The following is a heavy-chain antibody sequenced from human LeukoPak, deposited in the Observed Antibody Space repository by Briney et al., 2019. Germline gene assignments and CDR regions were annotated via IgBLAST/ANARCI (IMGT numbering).Heavy chain of an antibody. CDR3: ARSGTILSGHLDY. J-gene: IGHJ4*02. CDR2: ISGSGGST. V-gene: IGHV3-23*01. D-gene: IGHD1-14*01. Sequence: GGSLRLSCAASGFAFSSYAMSWVRQAPGKGLEWVSAISGSGGSTYYADSVKGRFTISRDNSKNTLYLQMNSLRAEDTAVYYCARSGTILSGHLDYWGQGTLVTVSS. CDR1: GFAFSSYA.